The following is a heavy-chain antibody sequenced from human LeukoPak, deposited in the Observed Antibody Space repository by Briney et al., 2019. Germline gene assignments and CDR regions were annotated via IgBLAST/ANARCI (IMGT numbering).Heavy chain of an antibody. J-gene: IGHJ4*02. CDR3: ANCYDSSGFFAY. CDR1: GYTFTKYA. D-gene: IGHD3-22*01. CDR2: IDTNTGNP. Sequence: ASVKVSCKGSGYTFTKYAISWVRQAPGLGLEYMGWIDTNTGNPTYAQGFTGRFVFSLDTSVSTAYLQISSLKAEDSAIYFCANCYDSSGFFAYWGQGTLVTVSS. V-gene: IGHV7-4-1*02.